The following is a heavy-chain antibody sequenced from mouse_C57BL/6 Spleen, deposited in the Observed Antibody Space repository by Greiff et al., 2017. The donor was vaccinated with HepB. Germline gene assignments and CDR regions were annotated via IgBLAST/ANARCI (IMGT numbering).Heavy chain of an antibody. CDR1: GFTFSDYG. V-gene: IGHV5-17*01. J-gene: IGHJ2*01. CDR2: ISSGSSTI. CDR3: ARLKNYGSSYGYCDY. D-gene: IGHD1-1*01. Sequence: EVQRVESGGGLVKPGGSLKLSCAASGFTFSDYGMHWVRQAPEKGLEWVAYISSGSSTIYYADTVKGRFTISRDNATNTLFLQMTSLRSEDTAMYYCARLKNYGSSYGYCDYWGQGTTLTVSS.